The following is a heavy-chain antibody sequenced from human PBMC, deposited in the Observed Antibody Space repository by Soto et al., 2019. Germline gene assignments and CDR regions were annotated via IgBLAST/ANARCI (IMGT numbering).Heavy chain of an antibody. CDR3: ARDPGYSSSWYYFDY. V-gene: IGHV3-21*01. CDR2: ISSSSSYI. D-gene: IGHD6-13*01. Sequence: GSLRLSCAASGFTFSSYSMNWVRQAPGKGLEWVSSISSSSSYIYYADSVKGRFTISRDNAKNSLYLQMNSLRAEDTAVYYCARDPGYSSSWYYFDYWGQGTLVTVSS. J-gene: IGHJ4*02. CDR1: GFTFSSYS.